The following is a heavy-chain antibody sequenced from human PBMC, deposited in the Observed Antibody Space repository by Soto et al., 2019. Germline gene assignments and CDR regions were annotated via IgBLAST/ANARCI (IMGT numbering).Heavy chain of an antibody. D-gene: IGHD2-15*01. J-gene: IGHJ4*02. CDR3: TKYRRTDAEGYSFDY. CDR2: IHYSGST. Sequence: PSETRSLTCIVCGGAISGSYWSWIRQTAGKVLEWVGYIHYSGSTNYNPSLKSRVTMSVDSAKNQFSLQLSSVTAADTAVYFCTKYRRTDAEGYSFDYWGKGSLFTVAS. CDR1: GGAISGSY. V-gene: IGHV4-59*01.